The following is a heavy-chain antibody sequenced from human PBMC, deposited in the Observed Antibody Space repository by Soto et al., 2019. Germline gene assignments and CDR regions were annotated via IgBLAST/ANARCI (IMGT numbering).Heavy chain of an antibody. V-gene: IGHV1-69*01. CDR2: IIPIFGTA. Sequence: SVKVSCEASGGTFSSYAISWGRQAPVQGLEWMGGIIPIFGTANYAQKFQGRVTITADESTSTAYMELSRLRSEDTAVYYCARDDSGSAPRPYYGMDVWGQGTTVTVSS. D-gene: IGHD3-10*01. CDR1: GGTFSSYA. J-gene: IGHJ6*02. CDR3: ARDDSGSAPRPYYGMDV.